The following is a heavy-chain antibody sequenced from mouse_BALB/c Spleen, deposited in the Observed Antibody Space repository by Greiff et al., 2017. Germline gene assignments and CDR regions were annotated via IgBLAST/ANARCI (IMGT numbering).Heavy chain of an antibody. V-gene: IGHV5-17*02. J-gene: IGHJ4*01. D-gene: IGHD2-3*01. Sequence: DVQLVESGGGLVQPGGSRKLSCAASGFTFSSFGMHWVRQAPEKGLEWVAYISSGSSTIYYADTVKGRFTISRDNPKNTLFLQMTSLRSEDTAMYYCARARDGYYFYAMDYWGQGTSVTVSS. CDR1: GFTFSSFG. CDR3: ARARDGYYFYAMDY. CDR2: ISSGSSTI.